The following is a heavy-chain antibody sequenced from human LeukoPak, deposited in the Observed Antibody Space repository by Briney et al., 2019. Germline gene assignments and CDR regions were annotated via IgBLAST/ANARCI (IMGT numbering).Heavy chain of an antibody. Sequence: MPSETLSPTCTVSGGSISSYYWSWIRQPPGKGLEWIGYIYYSGSTKYNPSLKSRVTMSVDTSKNQFSLKLSSVTAADTAVYYCARDYYGPWGQGTLVTVSS. J-gene: IGHJ5*02. CDR1: GGSISSYY. V-gene: IGHV4-59*12. D-gene: IGHD3-10*01. CDR2: IYYSGST. CDR3: ARDYYGP.